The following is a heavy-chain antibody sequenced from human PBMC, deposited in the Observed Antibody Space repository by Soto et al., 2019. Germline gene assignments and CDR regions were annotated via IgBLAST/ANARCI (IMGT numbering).Heavy chain of an antibody. Sequence: QEQRVQSGAGVKKPVPSVKVSCKDTGGLFSSDTISWVRQAPGQGLKWMGGIIPVFGTTYYAQKFQDRVTITADESTSTAYMELSSLRSEDTAMYYCARGGSGDVWFNEFWGQGSLVTVSS. CDR3: ARGGSGDVWFNEF. CDR2: IIPVFGTT. V-gene: IGHV1-69*01. D-gene: IGHD2-15*01. J-gene: IGHJ4*02. CDR1: GGLFSSDT.